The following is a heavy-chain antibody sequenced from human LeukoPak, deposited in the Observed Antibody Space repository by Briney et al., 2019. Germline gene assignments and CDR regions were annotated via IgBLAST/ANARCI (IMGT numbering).Heavy chain of an antibody. CDR1: GFTFHSYD. D-gene: IGHD6-13*01. Sequence: PGVSVRLPCAACGFTFHSYDMMWLPQAPGKGRVWVTAISGSGGSTYYADSVKGRFTISRDNSKNTLYLQMNSLRAEDTAVYYCAKQTKTAGPYYFDYWGQGTLVTVSS. J-gene: IGHJ4*02. V-gene: IGHV3-23*01. CDR2: ISGSGGST. CDR3: AKQTKTAGPYYFDY.